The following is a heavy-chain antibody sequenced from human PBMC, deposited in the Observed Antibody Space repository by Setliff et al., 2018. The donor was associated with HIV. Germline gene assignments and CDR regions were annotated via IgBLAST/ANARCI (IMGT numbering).Heavy chain of an antibody. CDR1: GGSISSSSYY. Sequence: SETLSLTCSVSGGSISSSSYYWGWIRQPPGKGLEWIGSMSYTGTTYDNPSLKSRVTISVDTSKNQFSLKLTSVTAADAAVYFCAMGSSGYPFDYWGQGFLVTVSS. CDR3: AMGSSGYPFDY. V-gene: IGHV4-39*01. J-gene: IGHJ4*02. D-gene: IGHD3-22*01. CDR2: MSYTGTT.